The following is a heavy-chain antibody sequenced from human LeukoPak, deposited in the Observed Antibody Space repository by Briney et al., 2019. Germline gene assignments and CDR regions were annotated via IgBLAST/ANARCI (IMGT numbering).Heavy chain of an antibody. Sequence: SETLSLTCAVYGGSFSGYYWSWIRQPPGKGLEWIGEINHSGSTNYNPSLKSRVTISVDTSKNQLSLKLSSVTAADTAVYYCAASRWYFDVWGRGVVVAVSS. CDR1: GGSFSGYY. V-gene: IGHV4-34*01. J-gene: IGHJ2*01. CDR2: INHSGST. CDR3: AASRWYFDV.